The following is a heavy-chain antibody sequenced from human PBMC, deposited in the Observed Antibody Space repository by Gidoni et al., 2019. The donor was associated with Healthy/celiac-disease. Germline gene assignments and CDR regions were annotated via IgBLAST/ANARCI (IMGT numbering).Heavy chain of an antibody. CDR2: IYYSGST. D-gene: IGHD5-12*01. CDR1: GGSVSSGSYY. CDR3: ARTPRDGYNLGAFDI. J-gene: IGHJ3*02. Sequence: QVQLQESGPGLVTPSETLSLTCTVSGGSVSSGSYYWSWIRQPPGKGLEWIVYIYYSGSTNYNPSLKSRVTISVDTSKNQFSLKLSSVTAADTAVYYCARTPRDGYNLGAFDIWGQGTMVTVSS. V-gene: IGHV4-61*01.